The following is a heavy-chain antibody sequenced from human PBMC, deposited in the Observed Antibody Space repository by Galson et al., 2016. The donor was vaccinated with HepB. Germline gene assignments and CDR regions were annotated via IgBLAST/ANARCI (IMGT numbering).Heavy chain of an antibody. J-gene: IGHJ4*02. D-gene: IGHD2-15*01. CDR3: ARHPAGYYDN. V-gene: IGHV4-34*01. CDR2: INHSGST. CDR1: GGSFSAYY. Sequence: SETPSLTCAVYGGSFSAYYWSWIRQPPGKGLEWIGKINHSGSTNYNPSLNSRVAISRDTSNNRFSLDLTSVTAADTAVYYCARHPAGYYDNWGQGILVTASS.